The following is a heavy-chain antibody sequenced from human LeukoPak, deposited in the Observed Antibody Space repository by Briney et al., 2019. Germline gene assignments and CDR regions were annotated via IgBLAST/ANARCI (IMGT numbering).Heavy chain of an antibody. J-gene: IGHJ4*02. CDR2: ISSSSSYI. V-gene: IGHV3-21*01. D-gene: IGHD3-9*01. CDR1: GFTFSSYS. Sequence: PGGSLRLSCAASGFTFSSYSMNWVRQAPGKGLEWVSSISSSSSYIYYADSVKGRFTISRDNAKNSLYLQMNSLRAEDTAVYYCARVGWDYDILTGYYYYFDYWGQGTLVTVSS. CDR3: ARVGWDYDILTGYYYYFDY.